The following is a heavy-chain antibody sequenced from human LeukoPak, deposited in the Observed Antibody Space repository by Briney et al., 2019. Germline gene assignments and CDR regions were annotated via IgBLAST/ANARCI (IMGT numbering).Heavy chain of an antibody. CDR2: IYYSGST. D-gene: IGHD3-3*01. Sequence: PSETLSLTCTVSGGSISSYYWSWIRQPPGKGLEWIGYIYYSGSTNYNPSLKSRVTISVDTSKNQFSLKLSSVTAADTAVYYCARGGWQYYDFWSGYDNWFDPWGQGTLVTVSS. J-gene: IGHJ5*02. CDR1: GGSISSYY. V-gene: IGHV4-59*01. CDR3: ARGGWQYYDFWSGYDNWFDP.